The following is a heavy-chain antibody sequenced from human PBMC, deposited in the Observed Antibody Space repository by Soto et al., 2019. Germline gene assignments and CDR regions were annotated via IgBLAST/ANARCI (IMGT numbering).Heavy chain of an antibody. V-gene: IGHV3-23*01. CDR1: GFTFSSYA. CDR3: ARDVWETTSMYYGLDV. J-gene: IGHJ6*02. D-gene: IGHD1-26*01. Sequence: LRLSCAASGFTFSSYAMSWVRLAPGKGLEWVSGITGSGAITYYTDSVKGRFTISRDNSKNTLYLQMHSLRAEDTAVYYCARDVWETTSMYYGLDVWGLGTTVTVSS. CDR2: ITGSGAIT.